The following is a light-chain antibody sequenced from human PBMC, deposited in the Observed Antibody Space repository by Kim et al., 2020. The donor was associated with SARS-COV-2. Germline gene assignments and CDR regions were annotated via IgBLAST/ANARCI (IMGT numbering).Light chain of an antibody. J-gene: IGKJ2*02. CDR2: GAS. V-gene: IGKV3-20*01. Sequence: EIVLTQSPGTLSLSPGERATLSCRASQSVSDNYLAWYQQKPGQAPRLLIYGASSRATGIPDRFSGSGSGTDFTLTISRLEPEDFAVYYCPQYDSSPSCTFAQGTKLEI. CDR3: PQYDSSPSCT. CDR1: QSVSDNY.